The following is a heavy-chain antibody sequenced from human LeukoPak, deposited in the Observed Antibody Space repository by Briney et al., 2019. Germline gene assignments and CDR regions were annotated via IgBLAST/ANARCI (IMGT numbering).Heavy chain of an antibody. CDR1: GYTFTSYG. V-gene: IGHV1-18*01. J-gene: IGHJ4*02. CDR2: ISAYNANT. Sequence: GASVKVSCKASGYTFTSYGLSWVRQXPGQGXEWMGWISAYNANTNYAPRLQGRVTMTTDTFTSTAYMELRSLRSDDTAVYYCTRDRLLDFSGSGNPTYFDYWGQGTLVTVSS. D-gene: IGHD3-10*01. CDR3: TRDRLLDFSGSGNPTYFDY.